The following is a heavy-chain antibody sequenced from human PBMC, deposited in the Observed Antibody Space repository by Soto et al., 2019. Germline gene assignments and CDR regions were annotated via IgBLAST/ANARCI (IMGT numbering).Heavy chain of an antibody. D-gene: IGHD3-22*01. V-gene: IGHV5-10-1*01. J-gene: IGHJ6*02. Sequence: PGESLKISCKGSWYSFTSYWIRWVRQMPGEGVEGMGRIDPSDSYTNYSPSFQGHVTISADKSISTAYLQWSSLKASDTAMYYCAWLTYYYDSSGPGDYYGMDVWGQGTTVTVSS. CDR2: IDPSDSYT. CDR3: AWLTYYYDSSGPGDYYGMDV. CDR1: WYSFTSYW.